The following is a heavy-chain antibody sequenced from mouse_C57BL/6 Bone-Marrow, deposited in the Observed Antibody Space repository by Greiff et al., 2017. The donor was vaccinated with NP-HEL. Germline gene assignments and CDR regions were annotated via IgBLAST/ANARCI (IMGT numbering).Heavy chain of an antibody. D-gene: IGHD4-1*01. CDR2: IDPENGDT. V-gene: IGHV14-4*01. CDR1: GFNIKDDY. Sequence: DVKLQESGAELVRPGASVKLSCTASGFNIKDDYMHWVKQRPEQGLEWIGWIDPENGDTEYASKFQGKATITADTSSNTAYLQLSSLTSEDTAVYYCTTSWDGFAYWGQGTLVTVSA. CDR3: TTSWDGFAY. J-gene: IGHJ3*01.